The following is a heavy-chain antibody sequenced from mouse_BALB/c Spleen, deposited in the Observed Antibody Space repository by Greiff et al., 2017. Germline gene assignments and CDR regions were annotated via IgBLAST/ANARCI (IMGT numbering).Heavy chain of an antibody. CDR2: ISDGGSYT. CDR3: AREAYGNYYAMDY. CDR1: GFTFSDYY. Sequence: EVQVVESGGGLVKPGGSLKLSCAASGFTFSDYYMYWVRQTPEKRLEWVATISDGGSYTYYPDSVKGRFTISRDNAKNNLYLQMSSLKSEDTAMYYCAREAYGNYYAMDYWGQGTSVTVSS. D-gene: IGHD2-1*01. V-gene: IGHV5-4*02. J-gene: IGHJ4*01.